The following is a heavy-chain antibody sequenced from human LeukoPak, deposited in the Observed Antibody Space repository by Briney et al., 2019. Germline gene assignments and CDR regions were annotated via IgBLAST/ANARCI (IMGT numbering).Heavy chain of an antibody. J-gene: IGHJ4*02. CDR3: ARDRGPYDILTGYYKVLDY. V-gene: IGHV3-23*01. Sequence: PGGSLRLSCAASGFTFSSYSMNWVRQAPGKGLEWVSAISGSGGSTYYADSVKGRFTISRDNSKNTLYLQMNSLRAEDTAVYYCARDRGPYDILTGYYKVLDYWGQGTLVTVSS. CDR1: GFTFSSYS. CDR2: ISGSGGST. D-gene: IGHD3-9*01.